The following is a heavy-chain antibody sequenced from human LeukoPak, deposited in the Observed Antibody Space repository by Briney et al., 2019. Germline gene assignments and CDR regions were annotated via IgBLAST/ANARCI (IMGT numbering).Heavy chain of an antibody. V-gene: IGHV1-18*01. CDR3: ARSVMITFGGVIDAYFDY. CDR1: GYTFTSYG. D-gene: IGHD3-16*02. Sequence: AAVKVSCKASGYTFTSYGISWVRQAPVQGLEWMGWISAYNGNTNYAQKLQGRVTMTTDTSTSTAYMELRSLRSDDTAVYYRARSVMITFGGVIDAYFDYWGQGTLVTVSS. CDR2: ISAYNGNT. J-gene: IGHJ4*02.